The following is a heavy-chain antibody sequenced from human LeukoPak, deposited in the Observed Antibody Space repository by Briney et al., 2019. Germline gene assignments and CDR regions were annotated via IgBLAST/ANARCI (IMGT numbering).Heavy chain of an antibody. CDR1: GYTFTSYY. CDR3: ARLSSHYGDYKVDP. CDR2: INPSGGST. J-gene: IGHJ5*02. V-gene: IGHV1-46*01. Sequence: ASVKVSCKASGYTFTSYYMHWVRQAPGQGLEWMGIINPSGGSTSYAQKFQGRVTMTTDTSASTAYMELSSLRSEDTAVYYCARLSSHYGDYKVDPWGQGTLVTVSS. D-gene: IGHD4-17*01.